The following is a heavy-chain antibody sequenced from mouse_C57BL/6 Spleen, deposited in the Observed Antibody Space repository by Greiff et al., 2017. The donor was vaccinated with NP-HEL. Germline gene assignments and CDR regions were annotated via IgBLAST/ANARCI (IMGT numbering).Heavy chain of an antibody. D-gene: IGHD1-1*01. CDR1: GFTFSSYA. Sequence: DVMLVESGGGLVKPGGSLKLSCAASGFTFSSYAMSWVRQTPEKRLEWVATISDGGSYTYYPDNVKGRFTISRDNAKNNLYLQMSHLKSEDTAMYYCARALLYGSSYVGYFDYWGQGTTLTVSS. CDR2: ISDGGSYT. V-gene: IGHV5-4*03. CDR3: ARALLYGSSYVGYFDY. J-gene: IGHJ2*01.